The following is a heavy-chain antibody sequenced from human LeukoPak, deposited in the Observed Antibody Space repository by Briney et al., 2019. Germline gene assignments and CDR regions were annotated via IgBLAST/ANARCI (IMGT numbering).Heavy chain of an antibody. CDR3: ARDPGKYDYGPSGYYGMDV. V-gene: IGHV4-30-4*01. CDR2: IYYSGST. Sequence: SETLSLTCTVSGGSISSGDYYWSWIRQPPGKGLEWIGYIYYSGSTYYNPSLKSRVIISVDTSKNQFSLKLSSVTAADTAVYYCARDPGKYDYGPSGYYGMDVWGQGTTVTVSS. CDR1: GGSISSGDYY. D-gene: IGHD4-17*01. J-gene: IGHJ6*02.